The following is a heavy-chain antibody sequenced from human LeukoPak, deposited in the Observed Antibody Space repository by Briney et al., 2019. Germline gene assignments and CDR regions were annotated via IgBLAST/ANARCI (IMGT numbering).Heavy chain of an antibody. CDR2: ISGSGGST. CDR1: GFTFSSYA. J-gene: IGHJ4*02. Sequence: GGSLRLSCAASGFTFSSYAMSWVRQAPGKGLEGVSAISGSGGSTYYADSVKGRFTISRDNSKNTLYLQMNSLRAEDTAVYYCARREWFGELFPSGFDYWGQGTLVTVSS. CDR3: ARREWFGELFPSGFDY. V-gene: IGHV3-23*01. D-gene: IGHD3-10*01.